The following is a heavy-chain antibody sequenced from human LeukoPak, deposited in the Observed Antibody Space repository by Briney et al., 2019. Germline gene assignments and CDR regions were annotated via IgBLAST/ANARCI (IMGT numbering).Heavy chain of an antibody. CDR2: INHSGST. Sequence: SETLSLTCAVYGGSFSGYYWSWIRQPPGKGLEWIGEINHSGSTNYNPSLKSRVTISVDTSKNQFSLKLSSVTAADTAVYYCARHLPGFSGKPPLDYWGQGTLVTVSS. CDR3: ARHLPGFSGKPPLDY. J-gene: IGHJ4*02. V-gene: IGHV4-34*01. CDR1: GGSFSGYY. D-gene: IGHD4-23*01.